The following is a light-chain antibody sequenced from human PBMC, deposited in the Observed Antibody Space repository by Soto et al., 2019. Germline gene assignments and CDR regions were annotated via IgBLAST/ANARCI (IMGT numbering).Light chain of an antibody. CDR1: QSISSW. V-gene: IGKV1-5*01. J-gene: IGKJ1*01. CDR2: DAS. Sequence: DIQMTQSPSTLSASVGDRVTSTCRASQSISSWLAWYQQKPGKAPKLLIYDASSLESGVPSRFSGSGSGTEFTLTISSLQPDDFATYYCQQFNSYWTFGQGTKWIS. CDR3: QQFNSYWT.